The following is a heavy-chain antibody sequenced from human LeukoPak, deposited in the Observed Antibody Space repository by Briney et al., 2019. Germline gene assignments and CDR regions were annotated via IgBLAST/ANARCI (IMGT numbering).Heavy chain of an antibody. J-gene: IGHJ4*02. V-gene: IGHV3-30-3*01. CDR1: GFTFSSYA. D-gene: IGHD5-12*01. Sequence: GRSLRLSCAASGFTFSSYAMHWVRQAPGKGLEWVAVISYDGSNKYYADSVKGRFTISRDNSKNTLYLQMNSLRAEDTAVYYCARDSATMAVYWGQGTLVTVSS. CDR3: ARDSATMAVY. CDR2: ISYDGSNK.